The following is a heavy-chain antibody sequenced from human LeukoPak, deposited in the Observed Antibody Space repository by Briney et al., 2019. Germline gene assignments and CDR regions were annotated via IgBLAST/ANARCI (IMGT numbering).Heavy chain of an antibody. Sequence: SETLSLTCTVSGGSISSGDYYWSWIRQPPGKGLEWIGYIYYSGSTYYNPSLKSRVTISVDTSKNQFSLKLSSVTAADTAVYYCASLLLWFGELRGWFDPWGQGTLVTVSS. CDR3: ASLLLWFGELRGWFDP. CDR2: IYYSGST. V-gene: IGHV4-30-4*01. J-gene: IGHJ5*02. CDR1: GGSISSGDYY. D-gene: IGHD3-10*01.